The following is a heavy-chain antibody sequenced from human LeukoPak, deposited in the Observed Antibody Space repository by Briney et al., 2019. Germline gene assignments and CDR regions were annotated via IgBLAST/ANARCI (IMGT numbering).Heavy chain of an antibody. V-gene: IGHV3-23*01. Sequence: GGSLRLSCAASGFTFSSYAMHWVRQAPGKGLEWVSSISGGGTTYYSDSVKGQFTISRDNSRNTLYLEMTSLRVEDTAVYYCARSRVSSSWYYLDYWGQGTLVSVSS. CDR3: ARSRVSSSWYYLDY. CDR2: ISGGGTT. CDR1: GFTFSSYA. J-gene: IGHJ4*02. D-gene: IGHD6-13*01.